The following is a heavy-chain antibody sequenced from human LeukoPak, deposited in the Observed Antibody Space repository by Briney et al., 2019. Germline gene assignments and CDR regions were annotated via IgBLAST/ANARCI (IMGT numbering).Heavy chain of an antibody. D-gene: IGHD2-21*02. CDR2: INHSGST. V-gene: IGHV4-34*01. CDR3: ARHACGGDCYSPPYYYYYGMDV. Sequence: SETLSLTCAVYGGSFSGYYWSWIRQPPGKRLEWIGEINHSGSTNYNPSLKSRVTISVDTSKNQFSLKLSSVTAADTAVYYCARHACGGDCYSPPYYYYYGMDVWGQGTTITVSS. J-gene: IGHJ6*02. CDR1: GGSFSGYY.